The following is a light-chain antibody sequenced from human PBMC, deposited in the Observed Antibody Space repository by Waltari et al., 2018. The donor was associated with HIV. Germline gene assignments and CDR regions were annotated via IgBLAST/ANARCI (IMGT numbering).Light chain of an antibody. CDR2: GAS. V-gene: IGKV1-39*01. CDR3: QQSYGAPFT. Sequence: IQMTQSPSALSASVGDPVTLTCRASQKINRYLNWYQKKVGEAPKLLVYGASSLQSGVPARFRGSGSGSDYFLTISSLRSDDFATYFCQQSYGAPFTFGPGSTV. CDR1: QKINRY. J-gene: IGKJ3*01.